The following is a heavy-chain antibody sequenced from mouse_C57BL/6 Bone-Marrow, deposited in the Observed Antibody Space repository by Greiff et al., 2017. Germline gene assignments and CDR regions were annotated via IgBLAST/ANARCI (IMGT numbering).Heavy chain of an antibody. CDR3: VGEGGNLYAMDD. J-gene: IGHJ4*01. Sequence: EVQRVESGGGLVQPKGSLKLSCAASGFTFNTYAMHWVRQAPGKGLEWVARIRSKSSNYATYYADSVKDRFTISRDDSQSMLYLQMNNLKTEDTAMYYCVGEGGNLYAMDDWGQGTSVTVSS. CDR1: GFTFNTYA. D-gene: IGHD2-1*01. CDR2: IRSKSSNYAT. V-gene: IGHV10-3*01.